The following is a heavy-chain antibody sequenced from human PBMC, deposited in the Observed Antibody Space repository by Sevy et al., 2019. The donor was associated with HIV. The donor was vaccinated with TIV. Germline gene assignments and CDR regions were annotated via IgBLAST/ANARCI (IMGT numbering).Heavy chain of an antibody. CDR3: AKESLDNGIVGQFDY. V-gene: IGHV3-23*01. Sequence: GGSLRLSCAASGFTFSSNAMSWVRQAPGKGLEWVSAISGSGGSTYYADSVKGRFTISRDNSKNTLYLQMNSLRAEDTAVYYCAKESLDNGIVGQFDYWGQGTLVTVSS. D-gene: IGHD3-22*01. J-gene: IGHJ4*02. CDR1: GFTFSSNA. CDR2: ISGSGGST.